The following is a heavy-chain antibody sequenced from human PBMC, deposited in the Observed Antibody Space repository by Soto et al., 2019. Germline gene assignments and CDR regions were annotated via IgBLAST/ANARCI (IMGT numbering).Heavy chain of an antibody. Sequence: ASVKVSCKASGYTFTSYGLSWVRQAPGQGLEWMGWISAYNGYTNYAQKVQGRVTMTTDTSTSTAYMELRSLRSDDTAVYYCAMYSASYPWAFDIWGQGTMVTVSS. CDR3: AMYSASYPWAFDI. J-gene: IGHJ3*02. CDR2: ISAYNGYT. CDR1: GYTFTSYG. V-gene: IGHV1-18*01. D-gene: IGHD1-26*01.